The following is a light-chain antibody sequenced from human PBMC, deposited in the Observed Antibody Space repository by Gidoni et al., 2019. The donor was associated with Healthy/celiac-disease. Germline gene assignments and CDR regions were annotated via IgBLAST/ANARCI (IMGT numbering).Light chain of an antibody. CDR2: DAS. J-gene: IGKJ2*01. V-gene: IGKV3-11*01. CDR3: QQRSNWPPYT. CDR1: QSVSSY. Sequence: EIVLTQSPATLSLSPGERATLSCRASQSVSSYLAWYQQKPGQAPRLLIYDASNRATGIPARCIGSGSGTEFSLTISSLEPEDFAVDYCQQRSNWPPYTFGQGTKLEIK.